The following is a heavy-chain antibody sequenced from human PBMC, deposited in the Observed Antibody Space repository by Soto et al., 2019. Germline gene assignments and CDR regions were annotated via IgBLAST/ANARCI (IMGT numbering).Heavy chain of an antibody. D-gene: IGHD3-3*01. V-gene: IGHV3-13*04. CDR2: SSNAGGT. CDR1: GFKFSSYD. Sequence: RSMRLSRSASGFKFSSYDMHWVRQGPGKCLEWVSASSNAGGTNYAGSVKGRFTISRENAKNSLYLQMTRLRAGDSAIYFCSRALGPTLLDYWGQGTVDSVS. J-gene: IGHJ4*02. CDR3: SRALGPTLLDY.